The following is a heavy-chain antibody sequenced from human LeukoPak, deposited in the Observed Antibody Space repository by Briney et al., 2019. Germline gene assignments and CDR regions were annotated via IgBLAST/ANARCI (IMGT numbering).Heavy chain of an antibody. CDR1: GGSLSGYY. CDR3: ARGLRGSGSYLRS. V-gene: IGHV4-34*01. Sequence: PSETLSLTCAVYGGSLSGYYWSWIRQPPGKGLEWIGEINHSGSTNYNPSLKSRVTISVDTSKNQFSLKLSSVTAADTAVYYCARGLRGSGSYLRSWGQGTLVTVSS. CDR2: INHSGST. D-gene: IGHD3-10*01. J-gene: IGHJ5*02.